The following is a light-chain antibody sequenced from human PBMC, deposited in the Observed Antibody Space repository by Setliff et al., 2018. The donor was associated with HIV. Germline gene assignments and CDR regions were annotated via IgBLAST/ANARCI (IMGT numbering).Light chain of an antibody. CDR1: SSNIGAGYD. CDR2: GNN. V-gene: IGLV1-40*01. J-gene: IGLJ1*01. Sequence: QSVLTQPPSVSGAPGQKITISCTGSSSNIGAGYDVHWYQQLPGTAPKLLIYGNNNRPSGVPDRFSGSKSGTSASLAITGLQAEDEADYYCCSYSSISTQIFGTGTKGTV. CDR3: CSYSSISTQI.